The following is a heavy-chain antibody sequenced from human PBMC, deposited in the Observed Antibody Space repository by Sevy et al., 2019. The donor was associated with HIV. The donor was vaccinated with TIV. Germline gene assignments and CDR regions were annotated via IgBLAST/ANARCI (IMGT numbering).Heavy chain of an antibody. CDR2: INHSGST. D-gene: IGHD2-2*01. CDR1: GGSFSGYY. CDR3: ARSEGVPGAAIGDSGGYFDY. Sequence: SETLSLTCAVYGGSFSGYYWSWIRQPPGKGLEWIGEINHSGSTNYNPSLKNRVTISVETSKNQFSLKLSSVTAADTAVYYWARSEGVPGAAIGDSGGYFDYWGQGTLVTVSS. V-gene: IGHV4-34*01. J-gene: IGHJ4*02.